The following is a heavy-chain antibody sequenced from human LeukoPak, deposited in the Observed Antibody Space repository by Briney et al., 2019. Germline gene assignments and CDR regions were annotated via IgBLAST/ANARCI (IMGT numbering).Heavy chain of an antibody. D-gene: IGHD6-6*01. V-gene: IGHV3-23*01. CDR2: ISGSGGST. CDR1: GFTFSSYA. J-gene: IGHJ4*02. CDR3: ARAGPYSSSIAFDY. Sequence: PGGSLRLSCAASGFTFSSYAMSWVRQAPGKGLGWVPAISGSGGSTYYADSVKGRFTISRHNSKNTLYLQMNSLRAEDTAVYYCARAGPYSSSIAFDYWGQGTLVTVSS.